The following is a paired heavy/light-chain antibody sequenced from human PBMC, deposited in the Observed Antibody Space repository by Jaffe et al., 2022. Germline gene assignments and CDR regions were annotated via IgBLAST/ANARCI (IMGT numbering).Heavy chain of an antibody. CDR1: GYTFTSNP. CDR2: INAGNGDT. D-gene: IGHD3-10*01. CDR3: ARDKYSASGADY. J-gene: IGHJ4*02. Sequence: QVQLVQSGAEVKKPGASVKVSCKASGYTFTSNPIHWVRQAPGQRLEWMGWINAGNGDTKYSQKFQGRVTIIRDTSASTAYMELSSLRSEDTAVYYCARDKYSASGADYWGQGTRVTVSS. V-gene: IGHV1-3*01.
Light chain of an antibody. CDR1: QSVLYSANNKNY. CDR3: QQYYSSPYT. Sequence: DIVMTQSPDSLAVSLGERATINCKPSQSVLYSANNKNYVTWYQQKPGQPPKLLIYWASTRESGVPDRFSGSGSGTDFTLTISSLQAEDVAVYYCQQYYSSPYTFGQGTKLEIK. CDR2: WAS. V-gene: IGKV4-1*01. J-gene: IGKJ2*01.